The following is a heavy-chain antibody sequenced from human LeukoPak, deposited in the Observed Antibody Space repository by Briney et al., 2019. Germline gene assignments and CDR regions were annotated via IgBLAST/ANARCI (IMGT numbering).Heavy chain of an antibody. CDR1: GFTFSSYS. Sequence: PGGFLRLSCAASGFTFSSYSMNWVRQAPGKGLEWVSSISSSSSYIYYADSVKGRFTISRDNAKNSLYLQMNSLRAEDTAVYYCASPYSSRWYELCYWGQGTLVTVSS. D-gene: IGHD6-13*01. J-gene: IGHJ4*02. V-gene: IGHV3-21*01. CDR3: ASPYSSRWYELCY. CDR2: ISSSSSYI.